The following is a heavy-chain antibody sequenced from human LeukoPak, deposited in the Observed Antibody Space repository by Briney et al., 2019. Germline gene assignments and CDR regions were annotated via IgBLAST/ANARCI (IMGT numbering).Heavy chain of an antibody. CDR1: GGSISSSSYY. CDR3: AAEVAATLTFDY. V-gene: IGHV4-39*07. J-gene: IGHJ4*02. D-gene: IGHD2-15*01. CDR2: IYYSGST. Sequence: SETLSLTCTVSGGSISSSSYYWGWIRQPPGKGLEWIGSIYYSGSTYYNPSLKSRVTISVDTSKNQFSLKLSSVTAADTAVYYCAAEVAATLTFDYWGQGTLVTVSS.